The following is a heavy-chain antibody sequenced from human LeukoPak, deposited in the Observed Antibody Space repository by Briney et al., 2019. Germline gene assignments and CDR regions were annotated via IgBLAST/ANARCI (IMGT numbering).Heavy chain of an antibody. D-gene: IGHD3-22*01. Sequence: SETLSLTCTVSGGSISSGDYYWSWIRQPPGKGLEWIGYIYYSGSTYYNPSLKSRVTISVDTSKNQFSLKLSSVTAADTAVYYWARDSGLDSFDYWGQGTLVTVSS. V-gene: IGHV4-30-4*08. J-gene: IGHJ4*02. CDR1: GGSISSGDYY. CDR3: ARDSGLDSFDY. CDR2: IYYSGST.